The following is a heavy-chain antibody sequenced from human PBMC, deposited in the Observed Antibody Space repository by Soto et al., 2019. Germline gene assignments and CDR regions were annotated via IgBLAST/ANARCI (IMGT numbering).Heavy chain of an antibody. CDR2: ISGYSGDT. V-gene: IGHV1-18*01. D-gene: IGHD6-13*01. CDR1: GYTITSYG. J-gene: IGHJ6*02. Sequence: ASVKVSCKASGYTITSYGFSSVRHATRQGLEWMGWISGYSGDTKYSQKFQGRVTMTTDTSTSTAHMDLRSLTSDDTAVYYCARDQSTSWSVNYYGMDVWGQGTTVTVSS. CDR3: ARDQSTSWSVNYYGMDV.